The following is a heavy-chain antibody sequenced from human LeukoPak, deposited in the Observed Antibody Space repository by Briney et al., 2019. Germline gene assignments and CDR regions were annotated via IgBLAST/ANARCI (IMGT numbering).Heavy chain of an antibody. CDR1: GGTFSRYA. J-gene: IGHJ6*03. V-gene: IGHV1-69*05. CDR3: ARVIDYSNYEVLDYYYYYMDV. D-gene: IGHD4-11*01. Sequence: ASVKVSCKASGGTFSRYAISWVGQAPGQGLEWMGRVIPIFGTANYAQKFQGRVTITTDESTSTAYMELSSLRSEDTAVYYCARVIDYSNYEVLDYYYYYMDVWGKGTTVTVSS. CDR2: VIPIFGTA.